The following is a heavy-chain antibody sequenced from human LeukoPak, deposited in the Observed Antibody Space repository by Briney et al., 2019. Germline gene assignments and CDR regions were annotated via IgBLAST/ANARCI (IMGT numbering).Heavy chain of an antibody. J-gene: IGHJ4*02. CDR2: ISGSGGST. Sequence: PGGSLRLSCAASGFTFSSYAMSWVRQAPGKGLEWVSAISGSGGSTYYADSVKGRFTISRDNSKNTLYPQMNSLRAEDTAVYYCAKEEGDITMVRGVIAFDYWGQGTLVTVSS. V-gene: IGHV3-23*01. CDR3: AKEEGDITMVRGVIAFDY. D-gene: IGHD3-10*01. CDR1: GFTFSSYA.